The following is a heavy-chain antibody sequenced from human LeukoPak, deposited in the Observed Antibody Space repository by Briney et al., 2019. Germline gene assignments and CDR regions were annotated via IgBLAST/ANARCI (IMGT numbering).Heavy chain of an antibody. CDR3: ARGEYSYGTFDY. CDR2: IYYSGST. J-gene: IGHJ4*02. Sequence: PSETLSLTCTVSGGSISSGDYYWSWIRQPPGKGLEWIGYIYYSGSTNYNPSLKSRVTISVDTSKNQFSLKLSSVTAADTAVYYCARGEYSYGTFDYWGQGTLVTVSS. CDR1: GGSISSGDYY. D-gene: IGHD5-18*01. V-gene: IGHV4-30-4*01.